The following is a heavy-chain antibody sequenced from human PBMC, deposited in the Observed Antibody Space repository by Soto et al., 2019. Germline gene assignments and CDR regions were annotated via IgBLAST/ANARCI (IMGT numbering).Heavy chain of an antibody. CDR3: AKGISRGPTKNYDFWSGPDY. CDR1: GFTFDEYA. D-gene: IGHD3-3*01. Sequence: GGSLRLSCAASGFTFDEYAMHWVRQPPGKGLEWVSLISWDGSNRYYADSVQGRFTISRDNSKYSLYLEMNSLRPEDTALYYRAKGISRGPTKNYDFWSGPDYWGQGTLVTVSS. CDR2: ISWDGSNR. J-gene: IGHJ4*02. V-gene: IGHV3-43D*04.